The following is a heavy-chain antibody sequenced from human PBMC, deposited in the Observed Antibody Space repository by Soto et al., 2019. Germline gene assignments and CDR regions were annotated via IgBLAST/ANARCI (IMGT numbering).Heavy chain of an antibody. Sequence: QVQLVQSGAEVKKPGASVKVSCEASGYTFTSYGISWVRQAPGQGLEWMGWISDYNGNTNYAQKLQGRVTMTTDTSTSTAYMELRSLRSDDTAVYYCARDLACSGGSCYRLPKRYFDLWGRGTLVTVSS. V-gene: IGHV1-18*01. D-gene: IGHD2-15*01. J-gene: IGHJ2*01. CDR1: GYTFTSYG. CDR2: ISDYNGNT. CDR3: ARDLACSGGSCYRLPKRYFDL.